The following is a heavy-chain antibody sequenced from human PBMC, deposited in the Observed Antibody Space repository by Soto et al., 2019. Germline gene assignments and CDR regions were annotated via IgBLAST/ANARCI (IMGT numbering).Heavy chain of an antibody. CDR1: GFHFSGYA. V-gene: IGHV3-23*01. CDR2: ISGRGGST. D-gene: IGHD4-4*01. CDR3: ANPDYSNYVFDY. J-gene: IGHJ4*02. Sequence: GGSLRLSCRASGFHFSGYAMSWVRPAPGKGLEWVSAISGRGGSTYYADSVKGRFTISRDNSKNTLYLQMNSLRAEDTAVYYCANPDYSNYVFDYWGQGTLVTSPQ.